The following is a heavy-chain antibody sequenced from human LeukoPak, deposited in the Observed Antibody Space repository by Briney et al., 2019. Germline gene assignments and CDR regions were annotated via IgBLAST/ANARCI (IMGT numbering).Heavy chain of an antibody. D-gene: IGHD3-22*01. J-gene: IGHJ3*02. V-gene: IGHV3-7*01. Sequence: GGSLRLSCAASGFTFSSYWMSWVRQAPGKGLEWVANIKQDGSEKYYVDSVKGRFTISRDNAKNSLYQQMNSLRAEDTAVYYCARDRSDSSGPDAFYIWGQGTMVTVSS. CDR1: GFTFSSYW. CDR2: IKQDGSEK. CDR3: ARDRSDSSGPDAFYI.